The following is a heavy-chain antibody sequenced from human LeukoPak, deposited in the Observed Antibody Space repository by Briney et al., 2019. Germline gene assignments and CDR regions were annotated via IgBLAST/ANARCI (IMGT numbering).Heavy chain of an antibody. V-gene: IGHV4-34*01. D-gene: IGHD3-10*01. CDR1: GGSFSGYS. CDR3: ARAPGDGVG. Sequence: SATLSLTCAVYGGSFSGYSWSWIRQPPGKGLEWIGEINHSGSTNYNPSLKSRVTISVDTSKNQFSLKLSSVTAADTAVYYCARAPGDGVGWGQGTLGTVSS. CDR2: INHSGST. J-gene: IGHJ4*02.